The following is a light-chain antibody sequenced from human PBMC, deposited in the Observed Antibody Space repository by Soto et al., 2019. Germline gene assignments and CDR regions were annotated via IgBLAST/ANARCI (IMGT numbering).Light chain of an antibody. CDR3: SLYISGSTYA. CDR2: EVN. Sequence: QSALRHPPSVSWSPGQSVTISCTGTSSDVGSYNRLSWYQQPPGTAPKLIMYEVNTRPSGVPDRFSGSKSGSTASLTISGPQAEDEADYYCSLYISGSTYAFGTGTKVTVL. CDR1: SSDVGSYNR. J-gene: IGLJ1*01. V-gene: IGLV2-18*01.